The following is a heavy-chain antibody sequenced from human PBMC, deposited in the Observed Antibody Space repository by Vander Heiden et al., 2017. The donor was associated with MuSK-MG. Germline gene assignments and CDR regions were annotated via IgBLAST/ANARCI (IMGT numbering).Heavy chain of an antibody. V-gene: IGHV3-48*01. CDR2: ISRSSNTI. CDR1: GFSFSSFV. Sequence: EVQLVESGGGLVQPGGSLRLSCAASGFSFSSFVMNWVRQAPGKGLEWVSYISRSSNTIYYADSVKGRFIISRDNAKNSMYLQMNRLRAEDTAVYYCAREYYYMDVWGRGTTVTVSS. CDR3: AREYYYMDV. J-gene: IGHJ6*03.